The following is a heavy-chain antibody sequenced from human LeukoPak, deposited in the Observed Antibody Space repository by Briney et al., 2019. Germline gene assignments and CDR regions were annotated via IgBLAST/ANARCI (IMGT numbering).Heavy chain of an antibody. V-gene: IGHV4-34*01. D-gene: IGHD3-3*01. CDR1: GGTFSGYY. CDR3: ARTYCDFWSVHFDI. CDR2: INHSGST. Sequence: SETLPLTCAVYGGTFSGYYWSWIRQPPGKGLEWIGEINHSGSTNYNPSIKSRVTISVDTSKNQFSLKLSSVTAADTAVYYWARTYCDFWSVHFDIWGQGTMVTVSS. J-gene: IGHJ3*02.